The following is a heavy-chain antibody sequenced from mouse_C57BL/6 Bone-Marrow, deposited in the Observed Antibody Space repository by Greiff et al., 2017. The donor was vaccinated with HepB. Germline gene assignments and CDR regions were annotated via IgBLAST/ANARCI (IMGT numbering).Heavy chain of an antibody. D-gene: IGHD2-2*01. Sequence: EVMLVESGGGLVKPGWSLKLPCAASGFSFSSYTMSWVRQTPEKRLEWVATISGGGGNTYYPDSVKGRFTISRDNAKNTLYLQMSSLRSEDTALYYGARHMVKPYYSDRWGQGTPLTVSS. CDR3: ARHMVKPYYSDR. V-gene: IGHV5-9*01. J-gene: IGHJ2*01. CDR2: ISGGGGNT. CDR1: GFSFSSYT.